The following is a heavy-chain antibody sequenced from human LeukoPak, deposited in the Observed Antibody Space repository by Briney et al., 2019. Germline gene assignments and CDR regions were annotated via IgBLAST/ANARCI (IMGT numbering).Heavy chain of an antibody. CDR3: ARWSGSYFDY. V-gene: IGHV4-39*01. Sequence: PSETLSLTCTVSGGSISSSSYYGGWLRQPPGKGLEWIGSIYYSGSTYYNPSLKSRVTISVDTSKNQFSLKLSSVTAADTAVYYCARWSGSYFDYWGQGTLVTVSS. D-gene: IGHD1-26*01. CDR1: GGSISSSSYY. J-gene: IGHJ4*02. CDR2: IYYSGST.